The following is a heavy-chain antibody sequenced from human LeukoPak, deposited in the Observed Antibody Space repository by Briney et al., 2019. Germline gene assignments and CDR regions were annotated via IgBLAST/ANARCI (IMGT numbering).Heavy chain of an antibody. CDR1: GASMNGHY. V-gene: IGHV4-59*11. D-gene: IGHD3-3*01. Sequence: PSETLSLTCSVSGASMNGHYWTWIRLSPGKGLEWIGYISDSGSTSYNPSPRSRVIMALEASKTEFPLRLNSVTVADTAVYYCARVFRGAVTSNWFDPWGQGTLVTVSS. CDR3: ARVFRGAVTSNWFDP. CDR2: ISDSGST. J-gene: IGHJ5*02.